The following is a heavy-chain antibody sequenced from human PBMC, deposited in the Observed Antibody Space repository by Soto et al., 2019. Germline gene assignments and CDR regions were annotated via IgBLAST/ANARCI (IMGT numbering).Heavy chain of an antibody. CDR1: GGSFSGYY. V-gene: IGHV4-34*01. J-gene: IGHJ4*02. CDR3: ARPKYNAYDLGY. D-gene: IGHD5-12*01. CDR2: INHSGST. Sequence: SETLSLTCAVYGGSFSGYYWSWIRQPPGKGLEWIGEINHSGSTNYNPSLKSRVTISVDTSKNQFSLKVRSVTAADTGIYYCARPKYNAYDLGYWGQGTLVTVSS.